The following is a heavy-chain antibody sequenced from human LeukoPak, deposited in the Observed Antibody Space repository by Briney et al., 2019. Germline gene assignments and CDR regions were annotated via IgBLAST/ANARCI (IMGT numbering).Heavy chain of an antibody. V-gene: IGHV1-2*04. CDR2: INPNSGGT. CDR3: ARGPLGYCSSTSCYANNWFDP. D-gene: IGHD2-2*01. J-gene: IGHJ5*02. Sequence: ASVKVSCKASGYTFTGYYMHCVRQAPGQGLEWMGWINPNSGGTNYAQKFQGWVTMTRDTSISTAYMELSRLRSDDTAVYYCARGPLGYCSSTSCYANNWFDPWGQGTLVTVSS. CDR1: GYTFTGYY.